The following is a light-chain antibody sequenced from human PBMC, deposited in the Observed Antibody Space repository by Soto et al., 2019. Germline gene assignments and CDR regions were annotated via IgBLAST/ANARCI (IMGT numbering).Light chain of an antibody. V-gene: IGLV2-8*01. CDR3: AAWDDSLGGWV. J-gene: IGLJ3*02. CDR2: SDN. CDR1: SSDIGGYDY. Sequence: QSALTQPPSASGSPGQSVTISCTGTSSDIGGYDYVSWYQQHPGKAPTLIIYSDNQRPSGVPVRFSASNSGSSASLAISGLQSEDEADYYCAAWDDSLGGWVFGGGTKLTVL.